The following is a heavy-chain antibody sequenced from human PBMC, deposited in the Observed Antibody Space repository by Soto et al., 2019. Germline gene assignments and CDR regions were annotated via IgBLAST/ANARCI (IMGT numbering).Heavy chain of an antibody. Sequence: EVQLVESGGGLVKPGGSLRLSCAASGFTFSNAWMNWVRQAPGKGLEWVGRIKSKTDGGTTDYAAPVKGRFTISRDDSKNTLYLQMNSLKTEDTAVYYCTTGVEGISLHFDYWGQGTLVTVSS. CDR3: TTGVEGISLHFDY. CDR1: GFTFSNAW. J-gene: IGHJ4*02. CDR2: IKSKTDGGTT. V-gene: IGHV3-15*07. D-gene: IGHD3-3*02.